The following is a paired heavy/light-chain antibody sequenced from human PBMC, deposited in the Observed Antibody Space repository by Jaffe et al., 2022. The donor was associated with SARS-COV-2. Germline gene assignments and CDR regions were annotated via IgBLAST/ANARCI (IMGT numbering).Light chain of an antibody. Sequence: QAGLTQPPSVSKGLRQTATLTCTGNSNNVGNQGAAWLQQHQGHPPKLLSYRNNNRPSGISERFSASRSGNTASLTITGLQPEDESDYYCSAWDSSLSAWVFGGGTKLTVL. CDR2: RNN. CDR1: SNNVGNQG. CDR3: SAWDSSLSAWV. J-gene: IGLJ3*02. V-gene: IGLV10-54*04.
Heavy chain of an antibody. Sequence: QAQLVESGGGVVQPGRSLRLSCAASGFTFRRYGMHWVRQAPGKGLEWVAVISDAGSGEYYADSVKGRFIISRDTSKNTLYLQMNSLRVEDTAVYYCAVESWDVVSGAPAFDVWGRGTMVTVSS. D-gene: IGHD2-2*01. CDR2: ISDAGSGE. CDR3: AVESWDVVSGAPAFDV. V-gene: IGHV3-30*03. J-gene: IGHJ3*01. CDR1: GFTFRRYG.